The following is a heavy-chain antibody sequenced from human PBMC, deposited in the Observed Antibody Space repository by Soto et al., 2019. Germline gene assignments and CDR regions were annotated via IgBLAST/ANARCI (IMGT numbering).Heavy chain of an antibody. J-gene: IGHJ6*02. D-gene: IGHD2-15*01. Sequence: PSETLSLTCTVSGGSVSSGSYYWSWIRQPPGKGLEWIGYIYYSGSTNYNPSLKSRVTISVDTSKNQFSLKLSSVTAADTAVYYCARDTGVVVAATSYYYGMDVWGQGTTVTVSS. CDR2: IYYSGST. CDR1: GGSVSSGSYY. V-gene: IGHV4-61*01. CDR3: ARDTGVVVAATSYYYGMDV.